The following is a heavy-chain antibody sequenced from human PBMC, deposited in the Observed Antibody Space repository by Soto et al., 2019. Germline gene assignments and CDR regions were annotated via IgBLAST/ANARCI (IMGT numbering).Heavy chain of an antibody. V-gene: IGHV5-10-1*01. D-gene: IGHD1-1*01. J-gene: IGHJ5*02. Sequence: GESLKISCKGSGYSFTTYWINWVRQMPGKGLEWMGRIDLSDSYTNYSPSFQGHVTISADKSISTAYLQWSSLKASDTAMYYCARHVPTDTFDPWGQGTLVTVSS. CDR1: GYSFTTYW. CDR3: ARHVPTDTFDP. CDR2: IDLSDSYT.